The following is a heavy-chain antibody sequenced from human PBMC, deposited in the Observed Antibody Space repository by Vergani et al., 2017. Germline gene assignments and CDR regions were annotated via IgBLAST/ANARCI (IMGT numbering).Heavy chain of an antibody. J-gene: IGHJ4*02. CDR1: GFTFSSYS. D-gene: IGHD4-23*01. Sequence: VQLVESGGGVVQPGRSLRLSCAASGFTFSSYSMNWVRQAPGKGLEWVSYISSSSSTIYYAYSVKGRFTISRDNAKNSLYLQMNSLRAEDTAVYYCARQDYGGNSAYWGQGTLVTVSS. CDR3: ARQDYGGNSAY. V-gene: IGHV3-48*04. CDR2: ISSSSSTI.